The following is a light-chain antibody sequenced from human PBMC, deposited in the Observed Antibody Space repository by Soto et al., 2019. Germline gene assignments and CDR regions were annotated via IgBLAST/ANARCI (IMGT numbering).Light chain of an antibody. CDR1: ESVASPN. Sequence: EVVLTQSPATLSLSPGEAATLSCRASESVASPNLAWYQQKPGQAPRLLFYDTSTRATGIPARFSGSGFGTEFTLTISSLQSEDFAVYYCQQYKNWPLFGQGTRLEIK. CDR2: DTS. CDR3: QQYKNWPL. J-gene: IGKJ5*01. V-gene: IGKV3-15*01.